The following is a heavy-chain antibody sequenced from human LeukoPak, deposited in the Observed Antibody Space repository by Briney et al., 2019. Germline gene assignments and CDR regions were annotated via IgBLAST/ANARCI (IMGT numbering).Heavy chain of an antibody. Sequence: GGSLRLSCAASGFKFDDYALHWVRQAPGKGLEWVANIKQDGSEKYYVDSVKGRFTISRDNAKNSLYLQMNSLRAEDTAVYYCARETYSSFDYWGQGTLVTVSS. D-gene: IGHD6-13*01. V-gene: IGHV3-7*01. J-gene: IGHJ4*02. CDR3: ARETYSSFDY. CDR2: IKQDGSEK. CDR1: GFKFDDYA.